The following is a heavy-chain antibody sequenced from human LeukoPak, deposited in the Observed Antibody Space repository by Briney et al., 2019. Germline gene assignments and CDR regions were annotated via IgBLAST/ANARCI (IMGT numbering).Heavy chain of an antibody. J-gene: IGHJ4*02. D-gene: IGHD3-3*01. V-gene: IGHV1-2*02. CDR3: ARGADFWSGYNDY. Sequence: ASVKVSCKSSGYSFAGYHMHWVRQAPGQGLEGMGWVNPNGGDTTYAQKLQGRVTMTRDTSVSTAYMELSGLRSDDTAVYYCARGADFWSGYNDYWGQGTLVSVSS. CDR2: VNPNGGDT. CDR1: GYSFAGYH.